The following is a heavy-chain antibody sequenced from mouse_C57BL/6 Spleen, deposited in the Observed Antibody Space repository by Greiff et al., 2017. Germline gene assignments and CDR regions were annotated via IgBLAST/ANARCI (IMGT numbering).Heavy chain of an antibody. Sequence: EVKLVESGGGLVQPGGSLSLSCAASGFTFTDYYMSWVRQPPGKALEWLGFIRNKAHGYTTEYSASVKGRFTISRDNSQSILYLQMNALRAEDSATYYCARSTGNYWYFDVWGTGTTVTVSS. J-gene: IGHJ1*03. V-gene: IGHV7-3*01. CDR3: ARSTGNYWYFDV. CDR1: GFTFTDYY. CDR2: IRNKAHGYTT.